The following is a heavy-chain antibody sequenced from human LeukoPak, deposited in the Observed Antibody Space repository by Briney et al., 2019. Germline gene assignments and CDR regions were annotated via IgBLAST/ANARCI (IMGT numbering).Heavy chain of an antibody. CDR3: AKGPVGWSLYYFDY. V-gene: IGHV4-59*01. CDR2: IYYSGST. J-gene: IGHJ4*02. CDR1: GGSISSYY. D-gene: IGHD1-26*01. Sequence: PSETLSLTCTVSGGSISSYYWSWIRQPPGKGLEWTGYIYYSGSTNYNPSLKSRVTISVDTSKNQFSLRLSSVTAADTAVYYCAKGPVGWSLYYFDYWGQGTLLTVSS.